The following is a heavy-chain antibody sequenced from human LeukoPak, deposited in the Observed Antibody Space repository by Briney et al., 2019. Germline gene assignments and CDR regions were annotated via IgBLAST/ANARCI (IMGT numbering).Heavy chain of an antibody. CDR1: GYTFTSYD. J-gene: IGHJ6*03. D-gene: IGHD3-16*01. CDR3: ARGLGGSYSYYYYMDV. V-gene: IGHV1-8*01. Sequence: ASVKVSCKASGYTFTSYDINWVRQATGQGLEWMGWMNPNSGNTGYAQKFQGRVTMTRNTSISTAYMELSSLRSEDTAVYYCARGLGGSYSYYYYMDVWGKGTTVTISS. CDR2: MNPNSGNT.